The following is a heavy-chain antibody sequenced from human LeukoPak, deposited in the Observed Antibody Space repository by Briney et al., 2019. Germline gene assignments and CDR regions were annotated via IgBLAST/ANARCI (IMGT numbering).Heavy chain of an antibody. D-gene: IGHD2-2*01. CDR3: ARHEIPAAVLDY. CDR2: IYYSGST. CDR1: GGSISSSSYY. J-gene: IGHJ4*02. Sequence: PSETLSLTCTVSGGSISSSSYYWGWIRQPPGKGLEWIGSIYYSGSTYQNPSLKSRVIISVDTSKNQFSLKLSSVTAADTAVYYCARHEIPAAVLDYWGQGTLVTVSS. V-gene: IGHV4-39*01.